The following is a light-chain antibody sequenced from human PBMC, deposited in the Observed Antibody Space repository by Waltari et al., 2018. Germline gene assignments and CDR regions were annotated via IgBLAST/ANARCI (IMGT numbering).Light chain of an antibody. CDR3: LLFYAGVWV. J-gene: IGLJ3*02. Sequence: QTVVTQEPSVTVSPGGTVTLTCASSTGAVTNGHPPNWFQQKGGQTPRPLIYSTDSRYSWTPAHFSGALLGGKAALTLSGVRPEDEALYYCLLFYAGVWVFGGGTSLTV. V-gene: IGLV7-43*01. CDR2: STD. CDR1: TGAVTNGHP.